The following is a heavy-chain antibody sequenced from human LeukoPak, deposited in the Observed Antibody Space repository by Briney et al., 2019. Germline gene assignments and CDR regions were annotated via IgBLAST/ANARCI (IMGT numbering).Heavy chain of an antibody. CDR3: ARDGFGYSYGYYWFDP. D-gene: IGHD5-18*01. V-gene: IGHV3-7*01. J-gene: IGHJ5*02. CDR2: IKQDGSEK. Sequence: SGGSLRLSCAASGFTFSSYWMSWVRQAPGKGLEWVANIKQDGSEKYYVDSVKGRFTISRDNAKNSLYLQMNSLRAEGTAVYYCARDGFGYSYGYYWFDPWGQGTLVTVSS. CDR1: GFTFSSYW.